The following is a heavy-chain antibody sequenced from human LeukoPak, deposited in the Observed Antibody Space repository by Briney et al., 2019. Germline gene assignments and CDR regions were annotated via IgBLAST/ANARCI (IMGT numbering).Heavy chain of an antibody. Sequence: QPGGSLRLSCAASGFTFSSYWMNWVRQAPGKGLEWVSYISSSGSTIYYADSVKGRFTISRDNAKNSLYLQMNSLRAEDTAVYYCARVPPYYDILTGHFDYWGQGTLVTVSS. V-gene: IGHV3-48*04. CDR3: ARVPPYYDILTGHFDY. CDR2: ISSSGSTI. J-gene: IGHJ4*02. CDR1: GFTFSSYW. D-gene: IGHD3-9*01.